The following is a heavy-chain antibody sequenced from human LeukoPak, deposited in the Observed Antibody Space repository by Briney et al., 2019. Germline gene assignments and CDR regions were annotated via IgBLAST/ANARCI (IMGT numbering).Heavy chain of an antibody. CDR2: INPNSGGT. CDR3: ARDLVLRYFDWLSIHYYYYYVDV. V-gene: IGHV1-2*02. J-gene: IGHJ6*03. CDR1: GYAFTGYY. Sequence: ASVKVSCKASGYAFTGYYIHWVRQAPGQGLEWMGWINPNSGGTNYAQKFQGRVTMTRDTSISTAYMELSRLRSDDTAVYYCARDLVLRYFDWLSIHYYYYYVDVWGKGTTVTVSS. D-gene: IGHD3-9*01.